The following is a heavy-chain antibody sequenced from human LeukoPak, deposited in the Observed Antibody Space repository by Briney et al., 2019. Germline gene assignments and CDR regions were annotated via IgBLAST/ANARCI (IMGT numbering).Heavy chain of an antibody. Sequence: PSETLSLTCTVSGGSVSSSGYYWSWIRQPPGKGLEWIGYIYYSGSTNYNPSLKSRVTISVDTSKNQLSLKLSSVTAADTAVYYCARHDNGWYPFDHWGQGTLVTVSS. V-gene: IGHV4-61*08. CDR1: GGSVSSSGYY. J-gene: IGHJ4*02. CDR3: ARHDNGWYPFDH. CDR2: IYYSGST. D-gene: IGHD6-19*01.